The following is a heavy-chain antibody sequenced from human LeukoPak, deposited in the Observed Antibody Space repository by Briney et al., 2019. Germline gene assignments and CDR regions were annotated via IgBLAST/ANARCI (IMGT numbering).Heavy chain of an antibody. Sequence: PSETLSLTCAVYGGSLSGYYWSWIRHPPGKGLEGSGEINHSGSTNYNPSLKSRVTISVDTSKNQFSLKLSSVTAADTAVYYCARGAYYDFWSGYYTHWFDPWGQGTLVTVSS. CDR1: GGSLSGYY. CDR2: INHSGST. CDR3: ARGAYYDFWSGYYTHWFDP. V-gene: IGHV4-34*01. D-gene: IGHD3-3*01. J-gene: IGHJ5*02.